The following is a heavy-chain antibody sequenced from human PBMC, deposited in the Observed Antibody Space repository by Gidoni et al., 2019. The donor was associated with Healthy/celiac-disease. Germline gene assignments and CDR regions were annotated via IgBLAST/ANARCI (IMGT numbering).Heavy chain of an antibody. Sequence: EVQLLESGGGLVQPGGSLRLSCAASGFTFSSYAMSWVRQAPGKGLEWVSAISGSGGSTYYADSVKGRFTISRDNSKNTLYLQMNSLRAEDTAVYYCAKCTHYYYDSRTDAFDIWGQGTMVTVSS. D-gene: IGHD3-22*01. V-gene: IGHV3-23*01. J-gene: IGHJ3*02. CDR2: ISGSGGST. CDR1: GFTFSSYA. CDR3: AKCTHYYYDSRTDAFDI.